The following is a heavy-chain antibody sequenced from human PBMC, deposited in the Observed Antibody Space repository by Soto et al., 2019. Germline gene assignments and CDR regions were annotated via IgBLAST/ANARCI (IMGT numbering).Heavy chain of an antibody. V-gene: IGHV4-34*01. CDR1: GGSFSGYY. J-gene: IGHJ4*02. D-gene: IGHD5-12*01. Sequence: SETLSLTCAVYGGSFSGYYWSWIRQPPGKGLEWIGEINHSGSTNYNPSLKSRVTISVDTSKNQFSLNLYSVTAADTAVYYCARGRWLRQSFDYRGQGTLVTVSS. CDR2: INHSGST. CDR3: ARGRWLRQSFDY.